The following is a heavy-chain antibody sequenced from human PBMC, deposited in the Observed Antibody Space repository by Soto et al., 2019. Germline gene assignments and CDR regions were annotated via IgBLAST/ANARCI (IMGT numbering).Heavy chain of an antibody. J-gene: IGHJ6*02. Sequence: ASVKVSCKSSGYILSDYCIHWVRQAPGQGLEWLGWMKPDDGGPNYAQNFQGRVIMTRDTSTDTDYMELARLTSDDTAVYFCVRDLRRQWRRLDPESYTGMDVWGQGTTVTVSS. D-gene: IGHD5-12*01. CDR2: MKPDDGGP. CDR1: GYILSDYC. CDR3: VRDLRRQWRRLDPESYTGMDV. V-gene: IGHV1-2*02.